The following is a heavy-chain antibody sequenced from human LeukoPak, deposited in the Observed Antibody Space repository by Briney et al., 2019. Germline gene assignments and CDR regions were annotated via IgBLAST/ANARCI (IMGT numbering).Heavy chain of an antibody. Sequence: GGSLRLSCAASGFTFSDFGMSWDRQAPGKGLESVSGISGSGGITYYADSVKGRFTISRDNSKNTLYLQMNSLRAEGTAVYYCAKDTKAAGWGQGTLVTVSS. CDR3: AKDTKAAG. V-gene: IGHV3-23*01. CDR2: ISGSGGIT. D-gene: IGHD6-13*01. J-gene: IGHJ4*02. CDR1: GFTFSDFG.